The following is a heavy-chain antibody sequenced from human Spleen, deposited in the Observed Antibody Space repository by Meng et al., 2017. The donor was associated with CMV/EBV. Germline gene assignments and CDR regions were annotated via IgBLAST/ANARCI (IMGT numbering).Heavy chain of an antibody. D-gene: IGHD1-1*01. V-gene: IGHV6-1*01. CDR3: VRDQLGLDY. CDR2: TYYRSKWYN. CDR1: WDSVSTNIAA. Sequence: QLQLQQPGPGLVKPSQTLSLTWAISWDSVSTNIAAWNWIRQSPSRGLEWLGRTYYRSKWYNDYAVSVKNRMTINPDTSKNQFSLQLNSVTPEDTAVYYCVRDQLGLDYWGQGTLVTVSS. J-gene: IGHJ4*02.